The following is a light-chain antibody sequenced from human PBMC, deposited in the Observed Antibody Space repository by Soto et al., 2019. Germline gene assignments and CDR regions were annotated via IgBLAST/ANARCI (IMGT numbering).Light chain of an antibody. V-gene: IGKV1-39*01. CDR3: QQNYSTQALT. CDR2: AAS. Sequence: DIQMTQSPSSLSASVGDRVTITCRASQSISSYLNWYQQKPGKAPKLLIYAASSLQSGVPSRFSGSGSGTDFTLTISSLQPEDFATYYCQQNYSTQALTFGGGTKVDIK. CDR1: QSISSY. J-gene: IGKJ4*01.